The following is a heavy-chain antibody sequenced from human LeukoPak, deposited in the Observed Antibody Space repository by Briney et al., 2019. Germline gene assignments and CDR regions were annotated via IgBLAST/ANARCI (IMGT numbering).Heavy chain of an antibody. J-gene: IGHJ4*02. CDR2: VWYDGSNI. D-gene: IGHD1-26*01. Sequence: PGRSLRLSCAASGFTFSTYGMHWVRQAPGKGLEWVAVVWYDGSNIRYVDSVKGRFTISRDNSKSTLYLQMNSPTAEDTAVYYCARGGYSGTYFFDYWGQGTLVTVSS. CDR1: GFTFSTYG. V-gene: IGHV3-33*01. CDR3: ARGGYSGTYFFDY.